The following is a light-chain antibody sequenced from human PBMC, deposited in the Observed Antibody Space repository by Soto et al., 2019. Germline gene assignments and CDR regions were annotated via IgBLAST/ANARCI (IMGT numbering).Light chain of an antibody. V-gene: IGKV1D-16*01. J-gene: IGKJ5*01. Sequence: DIQMTQSPSSLSASVGDRVTITCRASQGIRNLLVWYQQKPEKAPKSLIYGTSNLESGVPSRFSGSGSGTDYTLTISSLQPEDFATYYCQPYDSYPITFGQGTRLEIK. CDR2: GTS. CDR3: QPYDSYPIT. CDR1: QGIRNL.